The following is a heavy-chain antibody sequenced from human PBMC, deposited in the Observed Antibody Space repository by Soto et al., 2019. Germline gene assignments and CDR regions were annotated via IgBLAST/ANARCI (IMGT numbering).Heavy chain of an antibody. Sequence: QLLLQESGPGLVKPSETLSLNCAVSGASISESSHYWAWIRQPPGKGLEWIASIYYAGRTYYNPPLRCRLTISIVTSRDQFSLNLSSVTAADMAVYYCARHFGNYGDWAFDFWGQGTLVPVSS. D-gene: IGHD4-17*01. CDR1: GASISESSHY. CDR3: ARHFGNYGDWAFDF. CDR2: IYYAGRT. J-gene: IGHJ4*02. V-gene: IGHV4-39*01.